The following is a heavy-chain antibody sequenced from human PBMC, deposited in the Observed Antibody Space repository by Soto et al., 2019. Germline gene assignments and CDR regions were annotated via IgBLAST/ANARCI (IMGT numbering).Heavy chain of an antibody. CDR2: IFPGDSDT. V-gene: IGHV5-51*01. D-gene: IGHD3-3*01. CDR1: GYTFSNSW. Sequence: GESLRISCKGSGYTFSNSWIGWVRQRPGKCLEWMGIIFPGDSDTRYNPSFEGQVTISADTSTSTAYLQWTSLKASDTALYYCARNSFFTIGLSSDCMDVRCPGPSVTLS. J-gene: IGHJ6*02. CDR3: ARNSFFTIGLSSDCMDV.